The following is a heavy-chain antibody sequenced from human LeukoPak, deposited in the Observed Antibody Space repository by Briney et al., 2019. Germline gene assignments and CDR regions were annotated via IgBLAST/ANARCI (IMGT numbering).Heavy chain of an antibody. CDR2: ISYDGSNK. D-gene: IGHD3-10*01. Sequence: PGGSLGLSCAASGFTFSSYGMHWVRQAPGKGLEWVAVISYDGSNKYYADSVKGRFTISRDNSKNTLYLQMNSLRAEDTAVYYCATPRGYYGSGSISFDYWGQGTLVTVSS. CDR1: GFTFSSYG. J-gene: IGHJ4*02. CDR3: ATPRGYYGSGSISFDY. V-gene: IGHV3-30*03.